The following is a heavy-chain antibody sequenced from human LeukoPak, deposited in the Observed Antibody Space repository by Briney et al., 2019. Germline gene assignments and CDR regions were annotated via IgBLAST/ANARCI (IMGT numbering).Heavy chain of an antibody. V-gene: IGHV3-23*01. CDR3: TKWGSYAPLDY. CDR2: INSGGDDT. J-gene: IGHJ4*02. CDR1: GFTFSISA. D-gene: IGHD3-16*01. Sequence: QPGGSLRLSCAASGFTFSISAMTWVRQAPGKGLEWVSAINSGGDDTVHADSVKGRLTISRDNSKNTLYLQMNSLRAEDTAIYYCTKWGSYAPLDYWGQGTLVTVSS.